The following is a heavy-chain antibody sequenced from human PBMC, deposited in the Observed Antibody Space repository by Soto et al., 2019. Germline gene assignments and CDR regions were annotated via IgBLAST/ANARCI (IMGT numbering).Heavy chain of an antibody. CDR3: ARSLAAAGSYGMDV. D-gene: IGHD6-13*01. J-gene: IGHJ6*02. CDR1: GFTFSSYG. Sequence: QVQLVESGGGVVQPGRSLRLSCAASGFTFSSYGMHWVRQAPGKGLEWVAVIWYDGSNKYYADSVKGRFTISRDNSKNTLYLQMNRLTAEDTAVYYCARSLAAAGSYGMDVWGQGTTVTVSS. V-gene: IGHV3-33*01. CDR2: IWYDGSNK.